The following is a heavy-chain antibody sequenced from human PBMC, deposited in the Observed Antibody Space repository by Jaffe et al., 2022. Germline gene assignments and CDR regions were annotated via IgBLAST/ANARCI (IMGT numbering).Heavy chain of an antibody. V-gene: IGHV3-66*02. Sequence: EVQLVESGGGLVQPGGSLRLSCAASGFTVSSNYMSWVRQAPGKGLEWVSVIYSGGSTYYADSVKGRFTISRDNSKNTLYLQMNSLRAEDTAVYYCARDCGYDFWGWFDPWGQGTLVTVSS. D-gene: IGHD3-3*01. J-gene: IGHJ5*02. CDR2: IYSGGST. CDR3: ARDCGYDFWGWFDP. CDR1: GFTVSSNY.